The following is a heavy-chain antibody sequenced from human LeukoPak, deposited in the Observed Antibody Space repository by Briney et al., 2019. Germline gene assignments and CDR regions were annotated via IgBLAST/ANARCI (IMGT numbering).Heavy chain of an antibody. D-gene: IGHD5-24*01. CDR2: IYYSGST. Sequence: KPSETLSLTCTVSGGSISSYYWSWIRQPPGKGLEWIGYIYYSGSTNYNPSLKSRVTISVDTSKNQFSLKLSSVTAADTAVYYCARGGASRDGYNYDPINFDYWGQGTLVTVSS. V-gene: IGHV4-59*01. CDR3: ARGGASRDGYNYDPINFDY. CDR1: GGSISSYY. J-gene: IGHJ4*02.